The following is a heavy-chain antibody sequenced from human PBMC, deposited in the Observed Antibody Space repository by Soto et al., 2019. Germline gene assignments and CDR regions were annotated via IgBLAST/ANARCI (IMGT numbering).Heavy chain of an antibody. CDR3: AGGSRAEYFQH. CDR1: SGSISSSNW. Sequence: SQTLSLTCAVSSGSISSSNWWSWVRQPPGKGLERIGEIYHSGSTNYNPSLKSRVTISVDKSKNQFSLKLSSVTAADTAVYYCAGGSRAEYFQHWGQGTLVTVSS. CDR2: IYHSGST. J-gene: IGHJ1*01. V-gene: IGHV4-4*02.